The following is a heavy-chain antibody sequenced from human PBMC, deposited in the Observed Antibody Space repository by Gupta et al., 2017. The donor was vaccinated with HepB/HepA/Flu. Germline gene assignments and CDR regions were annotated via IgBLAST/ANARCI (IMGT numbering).Heavy chain of an antibody. V-gene: IGHV3-23*01. CDR1: GFTFSSYG. D-gene: IGHD1-26*01. J-gene: IGHJ4*02. CDR3: TTGLLGVYYFAS. CDR2: ISSSGGTT. Sequence: EVQFCESGGGLVQHGGSLRLSCAASGFTFSSYGMRWVRQAPGKGLEWVSTISSSGGTTDVAVSVKGRLTIYRDNVKKTLYPHMKMEREDETAVYYWTTGLLGVYYFASWGQGTLVTVSS.